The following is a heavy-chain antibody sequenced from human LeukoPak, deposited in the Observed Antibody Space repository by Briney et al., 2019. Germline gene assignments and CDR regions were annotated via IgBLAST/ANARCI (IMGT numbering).Heavy chain of an antibody. CDR1: GYTFTGYH. CDR2: INPNTGGT. CDR3: ARHTFGSVYTNLGY. V-gene: IGHV1-2*02. D-gene: IGHD3-16*01. J-gene: IGHJ4*02. Sequence: GSVKVSCKASGYTFTGYHVHWVRQARGQGLEWMGWINPNTGGTNHAQKFQGRVTMTRDTSINTVYMELSSLRSDDTAVYYCARHTFGSVYTNLGYWGRRTMVTVSS.